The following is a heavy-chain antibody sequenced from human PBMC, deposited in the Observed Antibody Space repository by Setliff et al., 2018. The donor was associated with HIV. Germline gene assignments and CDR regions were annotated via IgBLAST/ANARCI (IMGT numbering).Heavy chain of an antibody. CDR2: IYWSGTS. CDR3: VRVSCSSWYSIPRNYYYSMDV. D-gene: IGHD6-13*01. Sequence: PSETLSLTCTVSSGSVSRSDYYWGWIRQTPGKGLEWIGSIYWSGTSNYNPSLKSRVTMSLDTSKSQFSLKLSSVTAADTAVYYCVRVSCSSWYSIPRNYYYSMDVWGEGTTVTVSS. CDR1: SGSVSRSDYY. J-gene: IGHJ6*03. V-gene: IGHV4-39*07.